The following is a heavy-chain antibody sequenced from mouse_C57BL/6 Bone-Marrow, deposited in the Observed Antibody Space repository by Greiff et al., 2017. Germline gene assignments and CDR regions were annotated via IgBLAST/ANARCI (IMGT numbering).Heavy chain of an antibody. J-gene: IGHJ4*01. Sequence: EVMLVESGGDLVKPGGSLKLSCAASGFTFSSYGMSWVRQTPDKRLEWVATISSGGSYTYYPDSVKGRFTISRDNAKNTLYLQMSSLKSEDTAMYYCARRDYDEIYYAMDYWGQGTSVTVSS. CDR2: ISSGGSYT. CDR3: ARRDYDEIYYAMDY. V-gene: IGHV5-6*02. D-gene: IGHD2-4*01. CDR1: GFTFSSYG.